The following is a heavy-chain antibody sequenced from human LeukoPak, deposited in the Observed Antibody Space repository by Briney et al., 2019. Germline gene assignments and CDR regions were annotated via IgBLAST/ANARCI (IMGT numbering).Heavy chain of an antibody. D-gene: IGHD4-23*01. CDR1: GYTFTSYY. CDR3: ARDKAVTTEVTQHFQH. Sequence: VSVKVSCKASGYTFTSYYMHWVRQAPGQGLEWMGIINPSGGSTSYAQKFQGRVTMTRDTSTSTVYMELSSLRSEDTAVYYCARDKAVTTEVTQHFQHWGQGTLVTVSS. CDR2: INPSGGST. J-gene: IGHJ1*01. V-gene: IGHV1-46*01.